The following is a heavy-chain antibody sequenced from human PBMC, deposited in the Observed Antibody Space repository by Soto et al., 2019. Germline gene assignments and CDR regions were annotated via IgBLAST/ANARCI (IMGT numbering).Heavy chain of an antibody. V-gene: IGHV4-39*01. J-gene: IGHJ4*02. CDR3: ARRRASDYGGNHPPYYFYR. Sequence: QLQLQESGPRLVKPSETLSLTCTVSGASIITDNYFWVWVRQSPRRGLELIGSYAYSGRNYDNPSLQSRVTKSIDASKNPFSLKLTSVTTAQTAVYYWARRRASDYGGNHPPYYFYRWGQGALVTASP. CDR2: YAYSGRN. CDR1: GASIITDNYF. D-gene: IGHD4-17*01.